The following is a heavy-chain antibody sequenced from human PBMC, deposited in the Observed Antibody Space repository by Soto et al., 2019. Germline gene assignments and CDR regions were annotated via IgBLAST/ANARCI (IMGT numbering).Heavy chain of an antibody. CDR2: IYRTGST. J-gene: IGHJ4*02. D-gene: IGHD1-7*01. CDR1: GGSFTSNNW. V-gene: IGHV4-4*02. Sequence: ASETLSLTCAVSGGSFTSNNWWTWVRQPPGQGLEWIGEIYRTGSTNYTPSLKRRVTISLDKSENQFSLKVTSLTAADTAVYYCASRDPGTSVDYWGQGTLVTVSS. CDR3: ASRDPGTSVDY.